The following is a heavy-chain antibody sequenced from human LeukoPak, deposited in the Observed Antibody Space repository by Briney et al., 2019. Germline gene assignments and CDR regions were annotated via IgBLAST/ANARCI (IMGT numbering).Heavy chain of an antibody. CDR2: IYSSGNT. CDR3: ANCNGYGLIDY. CDR1: GASISSSNYY. D-gene: IGHD5-12*01. Sequence: SETRSLTCAVSGASISSSNYYWGWVRQSPGKGLEWIGNIYSSGNTYYNASLKSRATMYIDTSKNQFSLKLSSVTAADTAMYYCANCNGYGLIDYWGQGTLVTVSS. J-gene: IGHJ4*02. V-gene: IGHV4-39*01.